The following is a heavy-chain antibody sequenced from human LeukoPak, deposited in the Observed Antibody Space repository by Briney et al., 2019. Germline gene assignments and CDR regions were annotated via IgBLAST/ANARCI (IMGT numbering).Heavy chain of an antibody. CDR2: IYYSGST. V-gene: IGHV4-39*01. D-gene: IGHD3-10*01. CDR3: ARGGRGYYYGSGTEYFDY. J-gene: IGHJ4*02. Sequence: SETLSLTCTVSGGSISSSSYYWGWIRQPPGKGLEWIGNIYYSGSTYYNPSLKSRVTISVDTSKNQFSLKLSSVTAADTAVYYCARGGRGYYYGSGTEYFDYWGQGTLVTVSS. CDR1: GGSISSSSYY.